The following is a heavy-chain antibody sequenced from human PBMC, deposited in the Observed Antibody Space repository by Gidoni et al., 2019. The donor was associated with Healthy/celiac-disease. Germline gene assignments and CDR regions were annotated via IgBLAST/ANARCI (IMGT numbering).Heavy chain of an antibody. CDR1: GFTFSSYG. J-gene: IGHJ4*02. Sequence: QVQLVESGGGVVQPGRSLRLSCPASGFTFSSYGMHWVRQAPGKGLEWVAVIWYDGSNKYYADSVKGRFTISRDNSKNTLYLQMNSLRAEDTAVYYCAREGTDGWELSHFDYWGQGTLVTVSS. CDR3: AREGTDGWELSHFDY. CDR2: IWYDGSNK. D-gene: IGHD1-26*01. V-gene: IGHV3-33*01.